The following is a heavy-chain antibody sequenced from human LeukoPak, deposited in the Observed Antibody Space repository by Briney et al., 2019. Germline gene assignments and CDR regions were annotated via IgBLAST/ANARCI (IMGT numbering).Heavy chain of an antibody. CDR3: ARGPLLLFNYGMDV. CDR2: MNPNSGNT. D-gene: IGHD2-21*01. CDR1: GYTFTSYG. V-gene: IGHV1-8*01. J-gene: IGHJ6*02. Sequence: ASVKVSCKASGYTFTSYGINWVRQATGQGLEWMGWMNPNSGNTGYAQKFQGRVTMTRNTSISTAYMELSSLRSEDTAVYYCARGPLLLFNYGMDVWGQGTTVTVSS.